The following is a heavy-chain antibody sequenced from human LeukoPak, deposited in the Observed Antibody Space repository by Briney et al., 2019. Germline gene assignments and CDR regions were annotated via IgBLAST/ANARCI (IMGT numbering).Heavy chain of an antibody. CDR3: ASARLYSGYDIFPYYFDY. CDR1: RFTFSDYY. CDR2: ISSTGSTI. D-gene: IGHD5-12*01. Sequence: PGGSLRLSCAASRFTFSDYYMSWLRQAPGKGLEGVSYISSTGSTIYYADSVKGRFTISRDNAKNSLYLQMNSLRAEDTAVYYCASARLYSGYDIFPYYFDYWGQGTLVTVSS. J-gene: IGHJ4*02. V-gene: IGHV3-11*01.